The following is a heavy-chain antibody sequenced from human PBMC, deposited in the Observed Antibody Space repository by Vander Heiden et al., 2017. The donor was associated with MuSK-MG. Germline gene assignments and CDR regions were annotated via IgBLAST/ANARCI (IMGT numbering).Heavy chain of an antibody. J-gene: IGHJ4*01. V-gene: IGHV3-23*01. D-gene: IGHD1-7*01. CDR1: GFTVSSYA. CDR2: ISGSGGST. Sequence: EVQLLESGGGLVQPGGSLRLSCAASGFTVSSYAMSWVRQAPGKGLEWVSAISGSGGSTYDADPVKGRFTISRDNPKNTLYLQMNRMRAEDTAVYYCAKDRATTPQNYWGHGTLVTVSS. CDR3: AKDRATTPQNY.